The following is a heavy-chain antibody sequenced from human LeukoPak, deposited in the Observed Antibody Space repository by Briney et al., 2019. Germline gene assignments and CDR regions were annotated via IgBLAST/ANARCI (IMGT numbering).Heavy chain of an antibody. CDR3: ARMYSSGWPLDPVDV. CDR1: GYTFNNYA. D-gene: IGHD6-19*01. J-gene: IGHJ3*01. V-gene: IGHV1-18*01. Sequence: ASVKVSCKASGYTFNNYAISWVRQAPGQGLEWMGWISAYNGNTNYAQNFQGRVTMTTDTSTSTAYMEVRSLRSDDTAVYYCARMYSSGWPLDPVDVWRQGTTVTVS. CDR2: ISAYNGNT.